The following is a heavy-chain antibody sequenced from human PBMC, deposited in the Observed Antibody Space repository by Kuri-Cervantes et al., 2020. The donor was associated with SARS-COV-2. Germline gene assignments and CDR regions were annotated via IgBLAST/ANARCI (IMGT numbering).Heavy chain of an antibody. CDR3: ARDRTDILLIENWFDP. Sequence: GESLKISCAASGFNFDDYAVSWVRQVPGKGLEWVSTINWNGDSTSYADSVKGRFTISRDNAENSLYLQMNSLRAEDTALYYCARDRTDILLIENWFDPWGQGTLVTVSS. CDR2: INWNGDST. CDR1: GFNFDDYA. D-gene: IGHD2-8*01. V-gene: IGHV3-20*04. J-gene: IGHJ5*02.